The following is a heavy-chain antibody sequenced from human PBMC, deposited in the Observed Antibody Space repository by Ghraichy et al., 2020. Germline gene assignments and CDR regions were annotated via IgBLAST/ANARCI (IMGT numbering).Heavy chain of an antibody. CDR3: ARHRNSCFAY. D-gene: IGHD1-14*01. Sequence: SETLSLTCTVSGGSISSSSTHFWGWLLQPPGKGLEWIGSLYYTGSTYYHPSLKSRITISVDTSKNQFSLKLSSVTAADTAVYYCARHRNSCFAYWGQGTLVTVSS. V-gene: IGHV4-39*01. CDR2: LYYTGST. CDR1: GGSISSSSTHF. J-gene: IGHJ4*02.